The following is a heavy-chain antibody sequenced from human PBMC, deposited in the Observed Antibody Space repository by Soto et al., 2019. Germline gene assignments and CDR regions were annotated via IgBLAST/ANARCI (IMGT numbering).Heavy chain of an antibody. D-gene: IGHD6-19*01. CDR2: IIPILGIA. CDR3: ARIVGSIAVACTFYY. Sequence: QVQLVQSGAEVKKPGSSVKVSCKASGGTFSSYTISWVRQAPGQGLEWMGRIIPILGIANYAQKFQGRVTITADKSTRTAYMELSRLRSEGTAVYYCARIVGSIAVACTFYYLGPGTLGTVSS. CDR1: GGTFSSYT. J-gene: IGHJ4*02. V-gene: IGHV1-69*02.